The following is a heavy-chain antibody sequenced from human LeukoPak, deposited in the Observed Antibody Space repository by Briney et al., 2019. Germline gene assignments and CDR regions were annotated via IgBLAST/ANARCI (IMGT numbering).Heavy chain of an antibody. D-gene: IGHD6-19*01. CDR2: IYPGDSDT. CDR1: GYSFTSYW. Sequence: GESLKISCKGSGYSFTSYWIGWVRQMPGKGLEWMGIIYPGDSDTRYSPSFQGQVTISADNSISTAYLQWSSLKASDTAMYYCARSLTLGYSSGWYALFDYWGQGTLVTVSS. J-gene: IGHJ4*02. CDR3: ARSLTLGYSSGWYALFDY. V-gene: IGHV5-51*01.